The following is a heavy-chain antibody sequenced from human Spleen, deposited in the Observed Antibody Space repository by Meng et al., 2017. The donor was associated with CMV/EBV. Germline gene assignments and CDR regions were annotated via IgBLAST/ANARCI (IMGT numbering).Heavy chain of an antibody. J-gene: IGHJ6*02. Sequence: SLKISCAVSGFTFSSYEMNWVRQAPGKGLEWLSYISSSGNNIYYAGSVKGRFTISRDNAKNSLYLQMNSLRAEDTAVYYCARDSAIGYYYYYGMDVWGQGTTVTVSS. CDR2: ISSSGNNI. CDR1: GFTFSSYE. V-gene: IGHV3-48*03. D-gene: IGHD3-22*01. CDR3: ARDSAIGYYYYYGMDV.